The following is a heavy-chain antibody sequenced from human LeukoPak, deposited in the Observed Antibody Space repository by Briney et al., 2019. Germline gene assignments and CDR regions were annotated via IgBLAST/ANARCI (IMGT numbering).Heavy chain of an antibody. Sequence: GGSLRLSCAASGFTFSSYDMHWVRQATGKGLEWVSAIGTAGDPYYSDSVKGRFTISRENAKKSLYLQMNSLRAGDTGVYYCAREKNTGSFDYWGQGTLVTVSS. CDR1: GFTFSSYD. D-gene: IGHD1-26*01. J-gene: IGHJ4*02. CDR2: IGTAGDP. V-gene: IGHV3-13*05. CDR3: AREKNTGSFDY.